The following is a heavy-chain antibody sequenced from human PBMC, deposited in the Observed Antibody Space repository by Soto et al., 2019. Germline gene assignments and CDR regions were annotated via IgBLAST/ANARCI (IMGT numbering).Heavy chain of an antibody. D-gene: IGHD2-21*01. CDR2: IRGDGGAT. CDR3: AKDRRGGEYPAFGL. CDR1: GFTLSDYD. V-gene: IGHV3-23*01. Sequence: DVHLLESGGGLVQPGGSLRLSCVASGFTLSDYDMGWVRQAPGKGLEWVSLIRGDGGATYYARSLEGRLTISRDTSDNTLYLPMNSLRVEDTALYYCAKDRRGGEYPAFGLWGQGTLVTVSS. J-gene: IGHJ3*01.